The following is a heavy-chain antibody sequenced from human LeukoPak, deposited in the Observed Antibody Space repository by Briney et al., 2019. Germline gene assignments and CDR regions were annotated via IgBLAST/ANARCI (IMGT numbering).Heavy chain of an antibody. CDR2: VNQSGST. V-gene: IGHV4-34*01. Sequence: SSETLSLTCAVYGGSFSGYYWSWIRQPPGKGLEWIGEVNQSGSTNHNPSLKSRVTISVDTSKNQFSLKVNSVTAADTAVYYCARGFKLRGRFYGDNPTEYYDYLGMDVWGLGTTVTVSS. D-gene: IGHD4-23*01. CDR1: GGSFSGYY. CDR3: ARGFKLRGRFYGDNPTEYYDYLGMDV. J-gene: IGHJ6*02.